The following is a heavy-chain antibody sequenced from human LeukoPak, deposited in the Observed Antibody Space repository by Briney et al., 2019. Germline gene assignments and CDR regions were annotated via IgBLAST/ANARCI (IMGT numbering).Heavy chain of an antibody. V-gene: IGHV3-66*02. CDR2: IYSGGST. D-gene: IGHD6-19*01. CDR3: ASLSSRVGFDP. CDR1: GFTVSSNY. J-gene: IGHJ5*02. Sequence: GGSLRLSCAASGFTVSSNYMSWVRQAPGEGLEWVSVIYSGGSTYYADSVKGRFTISRDNSKNTLYLQMNSLRAEDTAVYYCASLSSRVGFDPWGQGTLVTVSS.